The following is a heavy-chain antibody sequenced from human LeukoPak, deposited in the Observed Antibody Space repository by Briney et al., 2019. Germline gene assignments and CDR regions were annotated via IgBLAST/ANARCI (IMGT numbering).Heavy chain of an antibody. V-gene: IGHV3-53*01. CDR1: GFTFSDYY. J-gene: IGHJ5*02. CDR3: ARERPYYYGSGSYPWFDP. Sequence: GGSLRLSCAASGFTFSDYYMSWVRQAPGKGLEWVSVIYSGGSTYYADSVKGRFTISRDNSKNTLYLQMNSLRAEDTAVYYCARERPYYYGSGSYPWFDPWGQGTLVTVSS. D-gene: IGHD3-10*01. CDR2: IYSGGST.